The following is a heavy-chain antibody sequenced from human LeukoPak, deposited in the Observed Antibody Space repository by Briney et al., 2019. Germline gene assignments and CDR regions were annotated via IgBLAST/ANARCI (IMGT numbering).Heavy chain of an antibody. Sequence: KPSETLSLTCTVSGGSISSGSYYWSWIRQPAGKGLEWIGRIYTSGSTNYNPSLKSRVTISVDTSKNQFSLKLSSVTAADTAVYYCARGTSGYEASFDYWGQGTLVTVSS. CDR1: GGSISSGSYY. CDR2: IYTSGST. V-gene: IGHV4-61*02. CDR3: ARGTSGYEASFDY. J-gene: IGHJ4*02. D-gene: IGHD5-18*01.